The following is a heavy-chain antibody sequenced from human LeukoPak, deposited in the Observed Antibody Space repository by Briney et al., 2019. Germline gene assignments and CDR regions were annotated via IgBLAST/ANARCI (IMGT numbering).Heavy chain of an antibody. J-gene: IGHJ3*02. Sequence: SVKVSCKASGGTFSNYGISWVRQAPGQGLEWMGGIIPIFGTAKYAQKFQGRVTITADLSTRTAYMELSSLRSEDTAVYYCARALAYCGGDCYSVSTNDAFDIWGQGTMVTVSS. CDR1: GGTFSNYG. D-gene: IGHD2-21*01. CDR3: ARALAYCGGDCYSVSTNDAFDI. V-gene: IGHV1-69*13. CDR2: IIPIFGTA.